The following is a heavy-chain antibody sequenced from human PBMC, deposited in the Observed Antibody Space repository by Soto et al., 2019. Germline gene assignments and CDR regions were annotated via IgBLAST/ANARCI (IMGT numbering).Heavy chain of an antibody. CDR2: IYYSGST. D-gene: IGHD4-4*01. V-gene: IGHV4-61*01. Sequence: QVQLQESGPGLVKPSETLSLTCTVSGGSVSSGSYYWSWIRQPPGKGLEWIGYIYYSGSTNYNPSLQSRVTISVDTSKNQFSLKLSSVTAADTAVYYCARDLMAQYPHYYYYYGMDVWGQGTTVTVSS. CDR3: ARDLMAQYPHYYYYYGMDV. J-gene: IGHJ6*02. CDR1: GGSVSSGSYY.